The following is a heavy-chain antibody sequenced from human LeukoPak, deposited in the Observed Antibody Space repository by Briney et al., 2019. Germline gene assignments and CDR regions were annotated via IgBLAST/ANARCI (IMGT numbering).Heavy chain of an antibody. V-gene: IGHV1-8*01. CDR2: MNPNSGNT. D-gene: IGHD5-18*01. J-gene: IGHJ6*02. CDR3: ARGPGYSYGMDV. CDR1: GYTFTSYD. Sequence: ASVKVSCKASGYTFTSYDINWVRQATGQGLEWMGWMNPNSGNTGYAQKFQGRVTMTRNTSISTAYMELSSLRSEDTAVYYCARGPGYSYGMDVWGQGTTVTVSS.